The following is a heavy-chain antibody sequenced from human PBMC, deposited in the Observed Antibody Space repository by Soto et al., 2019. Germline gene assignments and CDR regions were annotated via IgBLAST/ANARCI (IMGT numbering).Heavy chain of an antibody. CDR3: ARHYAVVLYHFDY. Sequence: SETLSLTCAVSCGSISSGGYSWSWIRQPPGKGLKWIGYMYHSGSTYYNPSLKSRVTISIDRSKNQFSLKLSSVTAADTAVYYCARHYAVVLYHFDYWGLGTLVTVSS. CDR1: CGSISSGGYS. CDR2: MYHSGST. V-gene: IGHV4-30-2*01. D-gene: IGHD2-15*01. J-gene: IGHJ4*02.